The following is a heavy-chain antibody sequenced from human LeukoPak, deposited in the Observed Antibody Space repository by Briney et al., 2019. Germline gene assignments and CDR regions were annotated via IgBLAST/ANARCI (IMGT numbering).Heavy chain of an antibody. CDR1: GGSISSYY. CDR2: IYYSGST. J-gene: IGHJ5*02. CDR3: ARDLGAYIAAAGTGWFDP. V-gene: IGHV4-59*01. Sequence: SETLSLTCTVSGGSISSYYWSWIRQPPGKGLEWIGYIYYSGSTNYNPSLKSRVTISVDTSNNQFSLKLSSVTAADTAVYYCARDLGAYIAAAGTGWFDPWGQGTLVTVSS. D-gene: IGHD6-13*01.